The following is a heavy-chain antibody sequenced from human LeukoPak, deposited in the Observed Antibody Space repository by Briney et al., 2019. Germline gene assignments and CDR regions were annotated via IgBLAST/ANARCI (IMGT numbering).Heavy chain of an antibody. D-gene: IGHD3-10*01. CDR2: ISFGGSHI. Sequence: GGSLRPSCAASGFNFGSYSMNWVRQAPGKGLEWVSSISFGGSHIYYPDSLKGRFTISRDNAKNSLYLQMDSLRAEDTALYYCARDFGMTPRYFDLWGRGTLVTVSS. V-gene: IGHV3-21*01. J-gene: IGHJ2*01. CDR3: ARDFGMTPRYFDL. CDR1: GFNFGSYS.